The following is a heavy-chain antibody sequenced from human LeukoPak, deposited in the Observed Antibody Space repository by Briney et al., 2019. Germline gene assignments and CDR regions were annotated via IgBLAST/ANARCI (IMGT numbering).Heavy chain of an antibody. CDR2: INSDGSSI. V-gene: IGHV3-74*03. Sequence: PGGSLRLSCAASGFTFSSYWMHWVRQAPGKGLMWVSRINSDGSSITYADSVKGRFTISRDNAKNTLYLQMNSLRAEDTAVYYCARVTMELGVFDIWGQGTMVTVSS. D-gene: IGHD3-10*01. CDR3: ARVTMELGVFDI. J-gene: IGHJ3*02. CDR1: GFTFSSYW.